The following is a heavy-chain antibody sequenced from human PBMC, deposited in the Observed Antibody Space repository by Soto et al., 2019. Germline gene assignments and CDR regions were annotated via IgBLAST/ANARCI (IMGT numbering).Heavy chain of an antibody. V-gene: IGHV3-21*01. CDR2: ISSSSSYI. CDR3: ARGVGATNLHYYGMDV. J-gene: IGHJ6*02. D-gene: IGHD1-26*01. Sequence: PGGSLRLSCAASGFTFSSYSMNWVRQAPGKGLEWVSSISSSSSYIYYADSVKGRFTISRDNAKNSLYLQMNSLRAEDTAVYYCARGVGATNLHYYGMDVWGQGTTVNVSS. CDR1: GFTFSSYS.